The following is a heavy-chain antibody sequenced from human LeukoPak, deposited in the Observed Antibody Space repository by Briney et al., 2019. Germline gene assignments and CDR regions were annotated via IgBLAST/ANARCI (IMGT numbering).Heavy chain of an antibody. V-gene: IGHV3-15*01. J-gene: IGHJ4*02. CDR1: GSTFSDAW. D-gene: IGHD3-22*01. Sequence: GGSLRLSCAASGSTFSDAWMSWVRQAPGKGLEWVGRIKSKTDGGTTDYAAPVKGRFTISRDDSKNTLYLQMNSLKIEDTAVYYCTTYYDSSGYGDYWGQGTLVTVSS. CDR3: TTYYDSSGYGDY. CDR2: IKSKTDGGTT.